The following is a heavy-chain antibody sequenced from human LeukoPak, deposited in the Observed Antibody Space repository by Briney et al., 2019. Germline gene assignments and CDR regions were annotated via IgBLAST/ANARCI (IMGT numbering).Heavy chain of an antibody. J-gene: IGHJ4*02. CDR2: IYYSGST. Sequence: SETLSLTCTVSGGSISSGSYYWGWIRQPPGKGLEWIGSIYYSGSTYYNPSLKSRVTISVDTSKNQFSLKLSSVTAADTAVYYCARRIAAAGTPSGFDYWGQGTLVTVSS. D-gene: IGHD6-13*01. V-gene: IGHV4-39*01. CDR3: ARRIAAAGTPSGFDY. CDR1: GGSISSGSYY.